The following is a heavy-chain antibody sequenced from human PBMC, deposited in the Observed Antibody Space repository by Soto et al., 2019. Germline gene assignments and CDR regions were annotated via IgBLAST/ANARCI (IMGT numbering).Heavy chain of an antibody. V-gene: IGHV4-30-4*01. CDR1: GGSISSGDYY. Sequence: SETLSLTCTVSGGSISSGDYYWSWIRQPPGKGLEWIGYIYYSGSTYYNPSLKSRVTISVDTSKNQFSLKLSPVTAADTAVYYCARDGCSSTSCSNWFDPWGQGTLVTVYS. CDR2: IYYSGST. D-gene: IGHD2-2*01. J-gene: IGHJ5*02. CDR3: ARDGCSSTSCSNWFDP.